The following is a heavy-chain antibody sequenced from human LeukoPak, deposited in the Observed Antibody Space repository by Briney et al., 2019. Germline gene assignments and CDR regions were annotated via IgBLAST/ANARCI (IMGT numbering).Heavy chain of an antibody. CDR1: GGSISSYY. Sequence: KPSETLSLTCTVSGGSISSYYWSWIRQPSGKGLEWIGYIYYSGSTNYNPSLKSRVTISVDTSKNQFSLKLSSVTAADTAVYYCARVIFGVVIPPANYYYYMDVWGKGTTVTVSS. CDR3: ARVIFGVVIPPANYYYYMDV. V-gene: IGHV4-59*01. J-gene: IGHJ6*03. CDR2: IYYSGST. D-gene: IGHD3-3*02.